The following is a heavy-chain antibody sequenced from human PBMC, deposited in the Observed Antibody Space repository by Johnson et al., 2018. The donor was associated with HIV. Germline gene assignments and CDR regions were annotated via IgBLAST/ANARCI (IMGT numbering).Heavy chain of an antibody. Sequence: QMQLVESGGGVVQPGGSLRLSCAASGFTFSSYGMHWVRQAPGKGLEWVAFIRYDGSNKYYADSVKGRFTISRDNSKNTLYLQMNSLRAEDTAVYYCALTDYGDYPQRAPDAFDIWGQGTMVTVSS. D-gene: IGHD4-17*01. CDR1: GFTFSSYG. CDR2: IRYDGSNK. CDR3: ALTDYGDYPQRAPDAFDI. V-gene: IGHV3-30*02. J-gene: IGHJ3*02.